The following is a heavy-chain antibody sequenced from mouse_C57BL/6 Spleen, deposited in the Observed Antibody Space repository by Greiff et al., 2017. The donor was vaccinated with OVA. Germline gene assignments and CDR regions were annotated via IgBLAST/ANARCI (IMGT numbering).Heavy chain of an antibody. J-gene: IGHJ4*01. CDR2: IHPNSGST. CDR1: GYTFTSYW. Sequence: QVQLQQPGAELVKPGASVKLSCKASGYTFTSYWMHWVKQRPGQGLEWIGMIHPNSGSTNYNEKFKSKATLTVDKSSSTAYMQLSSLTSEDSAVEVCNYDCCYARDYWGQGTSVTVSS. CDR3: NYDCCYARDY. D-gene: IGHD2-4*01. V-gene: IGHV1-64*01.